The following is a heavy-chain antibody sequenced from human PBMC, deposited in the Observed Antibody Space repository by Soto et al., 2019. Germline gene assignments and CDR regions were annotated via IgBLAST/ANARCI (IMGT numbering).Heavy chain of an antibody. CDR3: ARRMRRTGNPHFDY. Sequence: PSETLSLTCAVYGGSFSGYYWSWIRQPPGKGLEWIGEINHSGSTNYNPSLKSRVTISVDTSKNQFSLKLSSVTAADTAVYYCARRMRRTGNPHFDYWGQGTLVTVSS. CDR2: INHSGST. J-gene: IGHJ4*02. V-gene: IGHV4-34*01. CDR1: GGSFSGYY. D-gene: IGHD2-8*01.